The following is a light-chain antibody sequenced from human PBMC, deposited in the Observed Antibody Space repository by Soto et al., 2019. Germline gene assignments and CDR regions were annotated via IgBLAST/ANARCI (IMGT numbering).Light chain of an antibody. CDR1: QTVSSNY. J-gene: IGKJ4*01. V-gene: IGKV3-20*01. Sequence: EIILTQSPDTLSLSPGERATLSCRASQTVSSNYLAWCQQRPGQAPRLLIYGASTRAAGIPDRFSGSGSGTDFTLTITRLEPEDVATYYCQQYISYPLTFGGGTTVQ. CDR3: QQYISYPLT. CDR2: GAS.